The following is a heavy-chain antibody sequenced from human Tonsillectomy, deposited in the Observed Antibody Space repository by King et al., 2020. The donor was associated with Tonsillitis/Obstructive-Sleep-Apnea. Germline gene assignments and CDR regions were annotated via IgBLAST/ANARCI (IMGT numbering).Heavy chain of an antibody. D-gene: IGHD1-1*01. CDR2: IYPGDSDT. CDR1: GYSFTTHW. Sequence: QLVQSGAEVKKAGESLKISCKGSGYSFTTHWIGWVRQMPGKGLEWMGFIYPGDSDTRYSPSFQGQVTISADKSISTAYLQWSSQKASDTAMNYCARHESGTTELDYWGQGTLVTVSS. V-gene: IGHV5-51*01. CDR3: ARHESGTTELDY. J-gene: IGHJ4*02.